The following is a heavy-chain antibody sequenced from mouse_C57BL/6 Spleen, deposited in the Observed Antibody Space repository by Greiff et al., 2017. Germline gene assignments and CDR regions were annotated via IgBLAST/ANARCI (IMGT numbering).Heavy chain of an antibody. CDR3: ERSNYGAEWYFDV. V-gene: IGHV1-39*01. Sequence: EVQLQQSGPELVKPGASVKISCKASGYSFTDYNMNWVKQSNGKSLEWIGVINPNYGTTSYNQKFKGKATLTVDQSSSTACMQLNSLTSEDSAVYYCERSNYGAEWYFDVWGTGTTVTVSS. CDR2: INPNYGTT. J-gene: IGHJ1*03. CDR1: GYSFTDYN. D-gene: IGHD1-1*02.